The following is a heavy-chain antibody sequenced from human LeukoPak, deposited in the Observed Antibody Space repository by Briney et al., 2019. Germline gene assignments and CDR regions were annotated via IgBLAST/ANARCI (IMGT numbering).Heavy chain of an antibody. J-gene: IGHJ4*02. CDR3: ARDGDGQLEPTDY. CDR1: GFTFSIYW. V-gene: IGHV3-7*01. Sequence: GGSLRLSCAASGFTFSIYWMSWVRQAPGKGLEWVANINQDGSQKYYVDSVKGRFTISRDNAKNSLYLQMNSLRAEDTAVYYCARDGDGQLEPTDYWGQGTLVTVSS. CDR2: INQDGSQK. D-gene: IGHD1-1*01.